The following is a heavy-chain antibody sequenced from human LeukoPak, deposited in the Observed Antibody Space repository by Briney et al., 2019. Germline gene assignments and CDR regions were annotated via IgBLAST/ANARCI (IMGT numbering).Heavy chain of an antibody. Sequence: SETLSLPCTVSGGSISSYYWSWIRQPAGKGLEGIGRIYTSGSTNYNPSLKSRVTMSVDTSKNQFSLKLSSVTAADTAVYYCAREIPYYDSSGYYFDYWGQGTLVTVSS. CDR2: IYTSGST. CDR3: AREIPYYDSSGYYFDY. CDR1: GGSISSYY. D-gene: IGHD3-22*01. J-gene: IGHJ4*02. V-gene: IGHV4-4*07.